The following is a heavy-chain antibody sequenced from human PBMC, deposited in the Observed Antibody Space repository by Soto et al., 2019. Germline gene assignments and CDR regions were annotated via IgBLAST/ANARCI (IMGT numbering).Heavy chain of an antibody. CDR1: GFTFSSYE. V-gene: IGHV3-48*03. J-gene: IGHJ5*02. CDR3: ARDRYSGSYSQFDP. CDR2: ISSSGSTI. Sequence: PGGSLRLSCAASGFTFSSYEMNWVRQAPGKGLEWVSYISSSGSTIYYADSVKGRFTISRDNAKNSLYLQMNSLRAEDTAVYYCARDRYSGSYSQFDPWGQGTLVTLSS. D-gene: IGHD1-26*01.